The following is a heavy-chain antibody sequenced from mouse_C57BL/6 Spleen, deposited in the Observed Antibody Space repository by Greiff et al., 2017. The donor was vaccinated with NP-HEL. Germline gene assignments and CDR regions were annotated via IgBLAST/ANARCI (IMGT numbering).Heavy chain of an antibody. Sequence: QVQLQQSGAELVRPGTSVKVSCKASGYAFTNYLIEWVKQRPGQGLEWIGVINPGSGGTNYNEKFKGKATLTADKSSSTAYMQLSSLTSEDSAVYFCARGLLRYWYFDVWGTGTTVTVSS. D-gene: IGHD1-1*01. J-gene: IGHJ1*03. CDR2: INPGSGGT. CDR1: GYAFTNYL. V-gene: IGHV1-54*01. CDR3: ARGLLRYWYFDV.